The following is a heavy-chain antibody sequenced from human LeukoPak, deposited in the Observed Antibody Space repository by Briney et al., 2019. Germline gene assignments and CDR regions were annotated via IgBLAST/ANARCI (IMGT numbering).Heavy chain of an antibody. Sequence: GASVKVSCKASGGTFRNHAISWVRQAPGQGLEWMGGIIPIFPTPNYAQRFQGRVTITTDGSTSTAYMELSSLTSDDTAVYYCARDLDYWGQGTLVTVSS. CDR1: GGTFRNHA. CDR3: ARDLDY. CDR2: IIPIFPTP. J-gene: IGHJ4*02. V-gene: IGHV1-69*05.